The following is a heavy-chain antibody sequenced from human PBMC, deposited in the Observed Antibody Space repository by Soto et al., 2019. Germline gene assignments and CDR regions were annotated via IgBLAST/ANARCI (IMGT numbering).Heavy chain of an antibody. J-gene: IGHJ6*02. V-gene: IGHV3-30-3*01. Sequence: GGSLRLSCAASGFSFRSYSMHWVRQAPGYGLEWVAVISYDGSNKYYADSVKGRFTISRDNSKNTLYLQMNSMRVEHTAVYYCARVYSISDFWRGSTRAAYYYYGMDVWGQGTTVTVSS. CDR3: ARVYSISDFWRGSTRAAYYYYGMDV. D-gene: IGHD3-3*01. CDR1: GFSFRSYS. CDR2: ISYDGSNK.